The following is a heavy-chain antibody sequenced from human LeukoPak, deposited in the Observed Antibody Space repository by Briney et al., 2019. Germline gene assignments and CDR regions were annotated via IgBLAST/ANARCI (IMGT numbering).Heavy chain of an antibody. D-gene: IGHD6-19*01. J-gene: IGHJ4*02. CDR3: AKDQGYSSAWNDY. CDR2: ISGSGGST. CDR1: GFTFGIYA. V-gene: IGHV3-23*01. Sequence: QTRASLRLSCAASGFTFGIYAMNWVRQAPGKGLEWVSAISGSGGSTYYADSVKGRFTISRDNSKNTLYLQMNSLRAEDTAVYYCAKDQGYSSAWNDYWGQGTLVTVSS.